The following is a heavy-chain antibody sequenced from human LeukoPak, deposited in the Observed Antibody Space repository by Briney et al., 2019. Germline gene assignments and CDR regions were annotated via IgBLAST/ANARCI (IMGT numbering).Heavy chain of an antibody. CDR2: ISSSSSYI. Sequence: GGSLRLSCAASGFTFSSYSMNWVRQAPGKGLEWVSSISSSSSYIYYADSVKGRFTISRDNAKNSLYLQMNSLRAEDTAVYYCARDWVVGATTDAFDIWGHGTMVTVSS. J-gene: IGHJ3*02. CDR1: GFTFSSYS. CDR3: ARDWVVGATTDAFDI. V-gene: IGHV3-21*01. D-gene: IGHD1-26*01.